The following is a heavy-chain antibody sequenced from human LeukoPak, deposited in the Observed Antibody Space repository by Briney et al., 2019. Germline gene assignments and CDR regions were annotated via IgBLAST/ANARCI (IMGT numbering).Heavy chain of an antibody. V-gene: IGHV3-33*01. CDR1: GFTFSSYG. Sequence: GKSLRLSCAASGFTFSSYGMHWVRQAPGKGLEWVAVIWYDGRNKHYADSVKGRFTISRDNARNTLFLQMNSLRAEDTAVYYCVRDAPGSNTGDYWGQGTLVTVSS. J-gene: IGHJ4*01. CDR2: IWYDGRNK. D-gene: IGHD1-14*01. CDR3: VRDAPGSNTGDY.